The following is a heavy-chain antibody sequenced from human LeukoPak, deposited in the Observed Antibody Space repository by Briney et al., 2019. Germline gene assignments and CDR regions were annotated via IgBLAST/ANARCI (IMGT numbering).Heavy chain of an antibody. Sequence: ASVKVSCKASGLTFTGVNYIHWVRQAPGQGPEWMGRINTNSGVTDYARKFQGRVTMTRDTSISTAYMELYRLTSDDTAMYYCTRDRLSKWFDPWGQGTLVTVSS. CDR2: INTNSGVT. J-gene: IGHJ5*02. V-gene: IGHV1-2*06. D-gene: IGHD5-12*01. CDR1: GLTFTGVNY. CDR3: TRDRLSKWFDP.